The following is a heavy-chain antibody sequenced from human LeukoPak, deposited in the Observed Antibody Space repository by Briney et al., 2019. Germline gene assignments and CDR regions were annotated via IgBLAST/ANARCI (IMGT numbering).Heavy chain of an antibody. CDR3: AKLIAARPGPALDDAFDI. CDR2: ISYDGSNK. CDR1: GFTFSSYG. D-gene: IGHD6-6*01. J-gene: IGHJ3*02. Sequence: GGSLRLSCAASGFTFSSYGMHWVRQAPGKGLEWVAVISYDGSNKYYADSVKGRFTISRDNSKNTLYLQMNSLRAEDTAVYYCAKLIAARPGPALDDAFDIWGQGTMVTVSS. V-gene: IGHV3-30*18.